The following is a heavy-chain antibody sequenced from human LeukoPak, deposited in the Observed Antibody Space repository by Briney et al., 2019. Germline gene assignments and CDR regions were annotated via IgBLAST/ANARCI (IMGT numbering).Heavy chain of an antibody. CDR1: GGSISTYY. CDR2: IYYSGST. D-gene: IGHD1-1*01. CDR3: AVNLTRHTFDI. Sequence: SETLSLTCTVSGGSISTYYWSWIRQSPGKGLEWIGSIYYSGSTNYNPSLTSRVTISVDTSKNQFSLELSSVTAADTAVYYCAVNLTRHTFDIWGQGTMVTVSS. V-gene: IGHV4-59*08. J-gene: IGHJ3*02.